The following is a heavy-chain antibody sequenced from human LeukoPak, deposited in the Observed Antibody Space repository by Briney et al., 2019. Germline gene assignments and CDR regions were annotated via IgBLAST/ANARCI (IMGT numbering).Heavy chain of an antibody. CDR3: ARGFLQLTPYYFDY. Sequence: GSLRLSCAASGFDVSINYMNWIRQSPEKGLEWVSIIHNDGSTYYADSVKGRFTVSRDNSKNTVSLQMDSLRVDDTGIYYCARGFLQLTPYYFDYWGQGALVTVSS. CDR1: GFDVSINY. J-gene: IGHJ4*02. V-gene: IGHV3-66*01. CDR2: IHNDGST. D-gene: IGHD1-1*01.